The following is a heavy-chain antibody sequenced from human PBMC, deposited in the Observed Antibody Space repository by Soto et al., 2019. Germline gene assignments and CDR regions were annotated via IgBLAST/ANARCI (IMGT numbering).Heavy chain of an antibody. D-gene: IGHD3-16*01. J-gene: IGHJ4*02. V-gene: IGHV4-59*01. Sequence: SETLSLTCTVSGGSISSYYWSWIRQPPGKGLEWIGYIYYSGSTNYNPSLKSRVTISVDTSKNQFSLKLSSVTAADTAVYYCARGTVITFGGVNEFHYWGQGTLVTVSS. CDR2: IYYSGST. CDR3: ARGTVITFGGVNEFHY. CDR1: GGSISSYY.